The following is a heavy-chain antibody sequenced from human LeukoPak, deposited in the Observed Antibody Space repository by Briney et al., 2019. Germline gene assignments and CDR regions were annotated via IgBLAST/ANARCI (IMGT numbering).Heavy chain of an antibody. D-gene: IGHD6-19*01. Sequence: GGSLRLSCAVSGLTVGVDCVSWVRQAPGKGLEWVSVMYGNGETVYGDSVKGRFTTSRDNSRNTVYLEMNRLRVEDTAVYHCVSVYNNGWYVDYWGQGTLVTVSS. J-gene: IGHJ4*02. CDR3: VSVYNNGWYVDY. CDR2: MYGNGET. CDR1: GLTVGVDC. V-gene: IGHV3-66*01.